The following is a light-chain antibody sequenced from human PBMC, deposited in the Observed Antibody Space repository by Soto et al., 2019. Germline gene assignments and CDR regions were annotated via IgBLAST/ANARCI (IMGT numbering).Light chain of an antibody. CDR2: GAS. Sequence: EIVMTQSPATLSVSPGERATLSCRASQSVSINLAWYQQKPGQAPRLLIYGASTRAAGIPARFSGSGSGTEFTLIISSLQSEDSAVYYCQQYDNWPITFGQGTRLE. CDR1: QSVSIN. V-gene: IGKV3-15*01. CDR3: QQYDNWPIT. J-gene: IGKJ5*01.